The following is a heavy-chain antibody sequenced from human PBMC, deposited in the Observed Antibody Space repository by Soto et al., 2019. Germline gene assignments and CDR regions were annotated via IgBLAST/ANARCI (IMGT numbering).Heavy chain of an antibody. V-gene: IGHV4-4*02. J-gene: IGHJ4*02. CDR1: GASISTSYW. CDR2: IYHSGSI. Sequence: QVQLQESGPGLVKPSGTLSLTCAVSGASISTSYWWSWVRQPPGKGLEWIGEIYHSGSINYTPSLRGSVTIYLDKDKNQFSLKLRCVTAAARAVYYRARGGDSRFDFWGQGTMVTVSA. D-gene: IGHD4-17*01. CDR3: ARGGDSRFDF.